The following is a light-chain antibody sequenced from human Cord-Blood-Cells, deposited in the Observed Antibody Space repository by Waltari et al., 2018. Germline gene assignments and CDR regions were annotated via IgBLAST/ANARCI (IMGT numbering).Light chain of an antibody. V-gene: IGLV2-14*01. CDR2: DVS. CDR1: SSDVGGYNY. CDR3: SSYTSSSTWV. J-gene: IGLJ3*02. Sequence: QSALTQPASVSGSPGQSITISCTGTSSDVGGYNYVSWYQQHPGKAPKLMTYDVSKRPSGVSTRFSGSKSGNTACLTISGLQAEDEADYYCSSYTSSSTWVFGGGTKLTVL.